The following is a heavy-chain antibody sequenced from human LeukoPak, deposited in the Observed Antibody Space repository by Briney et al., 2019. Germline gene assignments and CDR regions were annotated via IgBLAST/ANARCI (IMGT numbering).Heavy chain of an antibody. CDR1: GFTFSSYA. CDR3: AKPPGLRRLDP. V-gene: IGHV3-23*01. CDR2: INNSGGST. D-gene: IGHD5-12*01. Sequence: HTGGSLRLSCAASGFTFSSYAMNWVRQAPGKGLAWVSGINNSGGSTYYADSVKGRFTISRDNSKNTLYLQMNSLRAEDTAVYYCAKPPGLRRLDPWGQGTLATVSS. J-gene: IGHJ5*02.